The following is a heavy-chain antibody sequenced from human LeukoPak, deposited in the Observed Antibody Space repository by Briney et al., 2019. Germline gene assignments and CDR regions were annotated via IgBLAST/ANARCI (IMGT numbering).Heavy chain of an antibody. CDR3: AKVDPNWGSTFGAFDI. V-gene: IGHV3-30*02. CDR2: IRYDGSNK. CDR1: GFTFSSYG. D-gene: IGHD7-27*01. Sequence: GGSLRLSCAASGFTFSSYGMHWVRQAPGKGLKWVAFIRYDGSNKYYADSMKGRFTISRDNSKNTLYLQMNSLRAEDTAVYYCAKVDPNWGSTFGAFDIWGQGTMVTVSS. J-gene: IGHJ3*02.